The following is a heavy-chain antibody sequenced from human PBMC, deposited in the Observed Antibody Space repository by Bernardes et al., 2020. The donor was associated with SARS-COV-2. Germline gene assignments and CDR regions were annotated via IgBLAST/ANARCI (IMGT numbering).Heavy chain of an antibody. CDR2: INPNSGGT. Sequence: ASVKVSCKASGYTFTGYYMHWVRQAPGQGLEWMGWINPNSGGTNYAQKFQGWVTMTRDTSISTAYMELSRLRSDDTAVYCCARDPIAAAGTYWYFDLWGRGTLVTVSS. V-gene: IGHV1-2*04. D-gene: IGHD6-13*01. J-gene: IGHJ2*01. CDR1: GYTFTGYY. CDR3: ARDPIAAAGTYWYFDL.